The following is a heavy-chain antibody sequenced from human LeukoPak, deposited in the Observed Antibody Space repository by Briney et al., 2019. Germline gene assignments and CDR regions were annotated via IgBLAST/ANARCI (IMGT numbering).Heavy chain of an antibody. CDR3: ARDGYDIGNWFDP. J-gene: IGHJ5*02. CDR2: INPNSGGT. D-gene: IGHD3-9*01. CDR1: GYTFTGYY. V-gene: IGHV1-2*02. Sequence: ASVKVSCKASGYTFTGYYMHWVRQAPGQGLEWMGWINPNSGGTNYAQKFQGRVTMTRDTSTSTAYMELSRLRSDDTAVYYCARDGYDIGNWFDPWGQGTLVTVSS.